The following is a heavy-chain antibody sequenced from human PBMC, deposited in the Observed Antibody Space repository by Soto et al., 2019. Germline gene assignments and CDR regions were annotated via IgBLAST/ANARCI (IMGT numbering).Heavy chain of an antibody. CDR2: INPNSGAT. J-gene: IGHJ6*02. D-gene: IGHD2-21*01. CDR3: ASRVLCDMDV. Sequence: QEQLVQSGAEAKEPGASLKVSCKASGDTFTTNYIHWVRQAPGQGLEWMGRINPNSGATLYAQKLQGRLTLTTDTSPSTVYMDLNSLKSEDSAVYYCASRVLCDMDVWGQGTTVTVSS. CDR1: GDTFTTNY. V-gene: IGHV1-46*04.